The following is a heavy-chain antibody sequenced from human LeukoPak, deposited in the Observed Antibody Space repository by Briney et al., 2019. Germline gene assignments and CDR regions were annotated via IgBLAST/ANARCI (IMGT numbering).Heavy chain of an antibody. D-gene: IGHD1-26*01. CDR2: IYYSGST. V-gene: IGHV4-39*07. CDR3: ARESPPVGDAFDI. CDR1: GGSISSSSYY. Sequence: SETLSLTCTVSGGSISSSSYYWGWIRQPPGKGLEWIGSIYYSGSTYYNPSLKSRVTMSVDTSKNQFSLKLSSVTAADTAVYYCARESPPVGDAFDIWGQGTMVTVSS. J-gene: IGHJ3*02.